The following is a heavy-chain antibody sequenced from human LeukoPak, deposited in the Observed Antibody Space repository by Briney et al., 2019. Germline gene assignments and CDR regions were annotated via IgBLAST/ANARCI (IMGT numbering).Heavy chain of an antibody. J-gene: IGHJ4*02. Sequence: GGSLRLSCAASGFTFNTYTMNWVRQAPGKGLEWVSYISGSSGIIDYADSVRGRFTISRDNAKNSLYLQMNSLRAEDTAVYYCAKGPVEMATITLFDYWGQGTLVTVSS. D-gene: IGHD5-24*01. V-gene: IGHV3-48*01. CDR3: AKGPVEMATITLFDY. CDR2: ISGSSGII. CDR1: GFTFNTYT.